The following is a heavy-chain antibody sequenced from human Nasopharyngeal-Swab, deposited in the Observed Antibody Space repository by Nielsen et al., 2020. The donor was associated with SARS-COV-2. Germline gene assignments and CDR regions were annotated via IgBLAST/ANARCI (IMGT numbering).Heavy chain of an antibody. V-gene: IGHV1-69*06. Sequence: WVRQAPEQGLEWMGGIIPIFGTANYAQKFQGRVTITADKSTSTAYMELSSLRSEDTAVYYCARDRAYSGSYMDVWGKGTTVTVSS. CDR3: ARDRAYSGSYMDV. CDR2: IIPIFGTA. J-gene: IGHJ6*03. D-gene: IGHD5-12*01.